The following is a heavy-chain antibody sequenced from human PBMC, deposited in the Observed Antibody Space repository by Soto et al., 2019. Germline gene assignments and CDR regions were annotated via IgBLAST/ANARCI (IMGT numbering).Heavy chain of an antibody. CDR3: TRGGPLGNYFDY. V-gene: IGHV3-15*07. CDR1: GFTFDNAW. D-gene: IGHD2-15*01. Sequence: EVQLVESGGGLVMPGGSLRLSCAASGFTFDNAWMNWVPQAPGKGLEWVGRIKRKVDGGTIDYAESVKGRFSISRDDSKNTLYLQMNSLKTEDTAVYYCTRGGPLGNYFDYWGQGTLVAVSS. J-gene: IGHJ4*02. CDR2: IKRKVDGGTI.